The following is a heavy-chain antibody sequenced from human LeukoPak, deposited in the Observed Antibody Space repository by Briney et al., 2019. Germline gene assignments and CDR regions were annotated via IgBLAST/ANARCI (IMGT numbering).Heavy chain of an antibody. D-gene: IGHD6-13*01. CDR3: ARGRRRIAAAGATPPAPYFDY. Sequence: GGSLRLSCTASGFTFSGHWIHWVRQPPGMGLVWVSRINERGTDSMYAESVKSRFTISRDNAKNTVYLQMNSLRAEDTAVYYCARGRRRIAAAGATPPAPYFDYWGQGTLVTVSS. J-gene: IGHJ4*02. V-gene: IGHV3-74*03. CDR1: GFTFSGHW. CDR2: INERGTDS.